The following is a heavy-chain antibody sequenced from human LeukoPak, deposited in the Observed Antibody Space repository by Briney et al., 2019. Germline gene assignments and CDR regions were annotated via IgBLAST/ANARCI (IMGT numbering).Heavy chain of an antibody. J-gene: IGHJ4*02. V-gene: IGHV3-7*01. CDR3: AKDRPNYYDSSGLDY. CDR2: IKQDGSEK. Sequence: GGSLRLSCAASGFTFSSYWMSWVRQAPGKGLEWVANIKQDGSEKYYVDSVKGRFTISRDNSKNTLYLQMNSLRAEDTAVYYCAKDRPNYYDSSGLDYWGQGTLVTVSS. CDR1: GFTFSSYW. D-gene: IGHD3-22*01.